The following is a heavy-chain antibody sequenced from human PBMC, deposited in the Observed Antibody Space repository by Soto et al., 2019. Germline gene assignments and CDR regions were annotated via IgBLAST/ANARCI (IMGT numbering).Heavy chain of an antibody. Sequence: QVPLQESGPGLVKPSQTLSLTCTVSGGSISSGDYYWSWIRQPPGKGLEWIGYIYYSGSTYYNPSLKSRVTISVDTSKNQFSLKLSSVTAADTAVYYCARAGDSSGYYYENWFDPWGQGTLVTVSS. D-gene: IGHD3-22*01. CDR2: IYYSGST. J-gene: IGHJ5*02. CDR1: GGSISSGDYY. CDR3: ARAGDSSGYYYENWFDP. V-gene: IGHV4-30-4*01.